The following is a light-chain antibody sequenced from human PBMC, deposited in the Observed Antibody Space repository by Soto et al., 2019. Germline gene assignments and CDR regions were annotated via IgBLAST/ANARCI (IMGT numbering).Light chain of an antibody. V-gene: IGKV3-20*01. Sequence: EIVLTQSPDTLSLSPGERATLSCRASQSVSSSYLAWYQQKPAQAPRLLIYSASSRATGIPDRFSGSGSGTDFTLTISRLEPEDFAVYYCQQYGAVKTFGQGTKVEIK. CDR3: QQYGAVKT. CDR1: QSVSSSY. J-gene: IGKJ1*01. CDR2: SAS.